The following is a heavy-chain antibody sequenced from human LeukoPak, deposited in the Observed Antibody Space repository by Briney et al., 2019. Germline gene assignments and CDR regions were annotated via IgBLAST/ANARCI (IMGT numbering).Heavy chain of an antibody. CDR2: IYYSGST. CDR1: GGSLSSNY. CDR3: ARSDMVRGVIRIDY. Sequence: PSETLSLTCTVSGGSLSSNYWSWIRQPPGKGLEWIGYIYYSGSTNYNPSLKSRVTISVDTSKNQFSLKLSSVTAADTAVYYCARSDMVRGVIRIDYWGQGTLVTVSS. V-gene: IGHV4-59*01. D-gene: IGHD3-10*01. J-gene: IGHJ4*02.